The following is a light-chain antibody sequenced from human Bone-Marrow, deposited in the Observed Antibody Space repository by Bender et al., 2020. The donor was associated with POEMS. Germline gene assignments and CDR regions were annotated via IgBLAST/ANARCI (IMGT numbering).Light chain of an antibody. CDR1: SSDIGDSYY. Sequence: QSALTQPASVSGSPGQSVTISCAGTSSDIGDSYYVSWYQQHPGKAPKLIISGVSNRPSGVSDRFSGSKSRNTASLTISGLQPEDEAVYYCCSYAGSRFVEFGGGTTLTVL. CDR2: GVS. CDR3: CSYAGSRFVE. J-gene: IGLJ2*01. V-gene: IGLV2-14*03.